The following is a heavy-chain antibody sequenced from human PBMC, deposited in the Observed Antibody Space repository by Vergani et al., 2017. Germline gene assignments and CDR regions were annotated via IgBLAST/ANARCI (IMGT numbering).Heavy chain of an antibody. CDR3: AASQLAFDY. J-gene: IGHJ4*02. Sequence: QVQLQESGAGLLKPSETLSLTCAVYGGSFSGYYWTWIRQPPGKGLEWIGEIHHSGSTNYTPSLKSRVTISIDTSKNQFSLKLSSVTAADTAVYYCAASQLAFDYWGQGNLVTVSS. CDR1: GGSFSGYY. D-gene: IGHD6-6*01. V-gene: IGHV4-34*01. CDR2: IHHSGST.